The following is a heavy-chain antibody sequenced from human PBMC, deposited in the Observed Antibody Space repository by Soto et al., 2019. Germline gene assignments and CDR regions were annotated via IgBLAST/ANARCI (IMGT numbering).Heavy chain of an antibody. Sequence: QVQLVQSGAEVKKPGSSVKVSCKVSGGTFRKFAVSWVRQAPGQGLEWMGGVVPMFRTPNYAQKFQGRVTITADESTSTAYMELRSLRSEDTAVYYCATGAPGDFGDFDLWGRGTLVTVSS. CDR1: GGTFRKFA. J-gene: IGHJ2*01. V-gene: IGHV1-69*01. CDR2: VVPMFRTP. CDR3: ATGAPGDFGDFDL. D-gene: IGHD7-27*01.